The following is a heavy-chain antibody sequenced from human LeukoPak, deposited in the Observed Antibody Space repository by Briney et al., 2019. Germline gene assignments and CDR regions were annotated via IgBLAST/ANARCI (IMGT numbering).Heavy chain of an antibody. D-gene: IGHD4-17*01. CDR1: GDSISSYY. J-gene: IGHJ3*02. V-gene: IGHV4-39*01. CDR2: IYYSGST. CDR3: ARTPFNYYGDYLTNAFDI. Sequence: KPSETLSLTCTVSGDSISSYYWGWIRQPPGKGLEWIGSIYYSGSTYYNPSLKSRVTISVDTSKNQFSLKLSSVTAADTAVYYCARTPFNYYGDYLTNAFDIWGQGTMVTVSS.